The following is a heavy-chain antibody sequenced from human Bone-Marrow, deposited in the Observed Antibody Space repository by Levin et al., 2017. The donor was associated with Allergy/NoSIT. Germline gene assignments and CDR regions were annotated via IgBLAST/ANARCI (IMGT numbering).Heavy chain of an antibody. CDR3: ARDLITPPYNWFDP. CDR2: VYTTGT. J-gene: IGHJ5*02. CDR1: GGSISNHY. V-gene: IGHV4-4*07. D-gene: IGHD5-24*01. Sequence: GSLRLSCSVSGGSISNHYWSWIRQPAGKGLEWIGRVYTTGTEYNPSLKNRVILSIDTSRNHFSLKMNSVTAADTAMYYCARDLITPPYNWFDPWGQGTLVTVSS.